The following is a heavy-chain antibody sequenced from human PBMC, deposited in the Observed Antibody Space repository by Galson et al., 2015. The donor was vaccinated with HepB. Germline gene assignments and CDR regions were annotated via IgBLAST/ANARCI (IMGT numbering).Heavy chain of an antibody. CDR1: GYTFTGYY. Sequence: SVKVSCKASGYTFTGYYMHWVRQAPGQGLERMGWINPNSGGTNYAQKFQGRVTMTRDTSISTAYMELSRLRSDDTAVYYCARVSYERVRGVGAFDIWGQGTMVTVSS. CDR3: ARVSYERVRGVGAFDI. CDR2: INPNSGGT. J-gene: IGHJ3*02. D-gene: IGHD3-10*01. V-gene: IGHV1-2*02.